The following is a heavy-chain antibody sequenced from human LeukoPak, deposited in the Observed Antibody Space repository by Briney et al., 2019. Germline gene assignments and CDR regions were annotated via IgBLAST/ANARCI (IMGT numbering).Heavy chain of an antibody. Sequence: PSQTPSLTCTVSGGSISSSSDYWGWIRQPPGKGLEWIGSIYYSGSTYYNPSLKSRVTISVDTSKNQFSLKLSSVTAADTAVYSCARHSFSSGWKSFDYWGQGTLVTVSS. V-gene: IGHV4-39*01. D-gene: IGHD6-19*01. J-gene: IGHJ4*02. CDR2: IYYSGST. CDR3: ARHSFSSGWKSFDY. CDR1: GGSISSSSDY.